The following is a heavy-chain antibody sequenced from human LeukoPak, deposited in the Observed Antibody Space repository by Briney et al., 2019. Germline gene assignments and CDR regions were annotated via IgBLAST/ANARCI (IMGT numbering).Heavy chain of an antibody. CDR2: ISWSSGNI. V-gene: IGHV3-9*01. Sequence: GGSLRLSCAASGFTFDDYAMHWVRQVPGKGLEWVSGISWSSGNIGYADSVKGRFTVSRDSAKNSLYLQMNSLRAEDTALYYCAKDPTPKYSSGSYGIIDHWGQGTLVTVSS. J-gene: IGHJ4*02. CDR1: GFTFDDYA. CDR3: AKDPTPKYSSGSYGIIDH. D-gene: IGHD6-19*01.